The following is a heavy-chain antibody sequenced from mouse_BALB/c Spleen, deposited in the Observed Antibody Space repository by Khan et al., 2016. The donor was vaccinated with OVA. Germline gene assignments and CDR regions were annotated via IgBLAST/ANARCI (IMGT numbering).Heavy chain of an antibody. V-gene: IGHV1S137*01. Sequence: QIQLAQPGPELARPGVSAKIPCKGSGYTSTDYALHRVKQSHAKSLERIGLISTYSGNTNYKQKFLGKATMTVDKFSSTAHMEPARLTSEDSAIDYCTRPAYDGYYDYWGQDTTLTVSS. J-gene: IGHJ2*01. CDR3: TRPAYDGYYDY. D-gene: IGHD2-3*01. CDR2: ISTYSGNT. CDR1: GYTSTDYA.